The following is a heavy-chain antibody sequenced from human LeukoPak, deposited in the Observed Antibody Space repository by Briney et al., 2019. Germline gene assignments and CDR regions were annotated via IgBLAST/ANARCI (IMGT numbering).Heavy chain of an antibody. D-gene: IGHD3-10*01. V-gene: IGHV1-2*02. Sequence: ASVKVSCKAAVYTFTSYGISWVRQAPGQGLEWMGGINPNCGGTNYAQKFQGRVTMTRDTSISTAYMELSRLRSDDTAVYYCASFPYGSARRYFDYWGQGTLVTVSS. CDR2: INPNCGGT. CDR1: VYTFTSYG. J-gene: IGHJ4*02. CDR3: ASFPYGSARRYFDY.